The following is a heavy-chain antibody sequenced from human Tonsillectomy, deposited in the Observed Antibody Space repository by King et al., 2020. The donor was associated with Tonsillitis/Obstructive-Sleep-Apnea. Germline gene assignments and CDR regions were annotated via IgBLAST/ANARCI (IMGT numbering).Heavy chain of an antibody. Sequence: TLKESGPVLVKPTETLTLTCSVSGFSLSNARMGVSWIRQPPGKALEWLAHIFSNDENSYSTSLKSRLTISKDTSKNKVVLTVTNMDPVDTATYYCARMVVRPLSEIYYYYMEVWGKGTTVTVSS. CDR1: GFSLSNARMG. V-gene: IGHV2-26*01. J-gene: IGHJ6*03. CDR2: IFSNDEN. D-gene: IGHD2-2*01. CDR3: ARMVVRPLSEIYYYYMEV.